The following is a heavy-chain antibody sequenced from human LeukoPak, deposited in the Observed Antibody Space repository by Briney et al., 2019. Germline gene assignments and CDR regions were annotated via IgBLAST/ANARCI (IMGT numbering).Heavy chain of an antibody. D-gene: IGHD6-13*01. V-gene: IGHV4-39*01. Sequence: SETLSLTCTVSGGSISSSSYYWGWIRQPPGKGLEWIGSIYYSGSTYYNPSLKSRVTISVDTSKNQFSLKLSSVTAADTAVYYCARHVEKAAAVPGWFDPWGQGTLVTVSS. CDR2: IYYSGST. CDR1: GGSISSSSYY. J-gene: IGHJ5*02. CDR3: ARHVEKAAAVPGWFDP.